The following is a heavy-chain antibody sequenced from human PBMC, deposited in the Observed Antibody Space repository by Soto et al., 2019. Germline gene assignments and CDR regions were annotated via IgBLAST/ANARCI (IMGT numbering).Heavy chain of an antibody. CDR2: INTDGRET. J-gene: IGHJ4*02. D-gene: IGHD2-21*01. CDR3: GREGEGF. V-gene: IGHV3-74*01. Sequence: GGSLRLSCAASGFTFISNWMHCIRRVPGRGLVWGSRINTDGRETNYGDSVEGRFTISRDQAKNMLFLQMNSLRAEDTAVYYCGREGEGFWGQGTRVTVSS. CDR1: GFTFISNW.